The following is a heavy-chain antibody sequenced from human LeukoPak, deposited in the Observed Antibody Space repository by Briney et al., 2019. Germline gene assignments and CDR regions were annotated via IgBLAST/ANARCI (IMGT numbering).Heavy chain of an antibody. J-gene: IGHJ4*02. D-gene: IGHD2-15*01. CDR2: ISGSGNST. V-gene: IGHV3-23*01. Sequence: PGGSLRLSCAASGLTFSGSAMSWVRQAPGKGLDWVSLISGSGNSTYYADSVKGRFTISRDNSKNTLYLQKNSLRAEDTAVYYCAKVLVLVSANRYYFDYWGQGTPVTVSS. CDR3: AKVLVLVSANRYYFDY. CDR1: GLTFSGSA.